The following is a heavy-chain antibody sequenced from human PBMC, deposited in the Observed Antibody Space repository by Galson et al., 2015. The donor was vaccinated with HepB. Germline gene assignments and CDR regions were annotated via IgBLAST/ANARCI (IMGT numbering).Heavy chain of an antibody. CDR2: IKQDGSEK. CDR3: ARERGVYCSGGSCFFDY. CDR1: GFTFSSYW. J-gene: IGHJ4*02. V-gene: IGHV3-7*01. Sequence: SLRLSCAASGFTFSSYWMSWVRQAPGKGLEWVANIKQDGSEKYYVDSVKGRFTISRDNAKNSLYLQMNSLRAEDTAVYYCARERGVYCSGGSCFFDYWGQGTLVTVSS. D-gene: IGHD2-15*01.